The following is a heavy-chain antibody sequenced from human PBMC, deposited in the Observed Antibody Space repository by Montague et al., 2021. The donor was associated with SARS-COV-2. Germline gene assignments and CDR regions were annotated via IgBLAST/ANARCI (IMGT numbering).Heavy chain of an antibody. CDR1: GFTFSDYY. Sequence: SLRLSCAASGFTFSDYYMGWIRQAPGKGLEWLSYIAISGTTIYYTGSVKARVTISRDDAENSLYLQMNSLRAEDTAVYYCARGRGSYYVPYYYYYAMDVWGQRTTVTVSS. CDR2: IAISGTTI. V-gene: IGHV3-11*01. J-gene: IGHJ6*02. D-gene: IGHD3-10*01. CDR3: ARGRGSYYVPYYYYYAMDV.